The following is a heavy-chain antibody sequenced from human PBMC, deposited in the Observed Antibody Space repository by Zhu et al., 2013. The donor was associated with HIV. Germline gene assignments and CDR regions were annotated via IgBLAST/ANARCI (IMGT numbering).Heavy chain of an antibody. CDR1: GYTFTSYY. V-gene: IGHV1-46*01. CDR3: AREGRITMIVVGWFDP. J-gene: IGHJ5*02. Sequence: QVQLVQSGAEVRSLGPSVKVSCKASGYTFTSYYMHWVRQAPGQGLEWMGIINPSGGSTSYAQKFQGRVTMTRDTSTSTVYMELSSLRSEDTAVYYCAREGRITMIVVGWFDPWGQGTLVTVSS. CDR2: INPSGGST. D-gene: IGHD3-22*01.